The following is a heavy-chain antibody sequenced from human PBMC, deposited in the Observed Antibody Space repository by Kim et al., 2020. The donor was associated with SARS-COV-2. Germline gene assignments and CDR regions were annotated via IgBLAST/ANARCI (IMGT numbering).Heavy chain of an antibody. Sequence: GGSLRLSCAASGFTFSSYSMNWVRQAPGKGLEWVSYISSSSSTIYYADSVKGRFTISRDNAKNSLYLQMNSLRDEDTAVYYCARGGPEWGTIFGVVIDPRAFMVVGSQGTTVTVSS. CDR3: ARGGPEWGTIFGVVIDPRAFMVV. J-gene: IGHJ6*02. CDR1: GFTFSSYS. V-gene: IGHV3-48*02. CDR2: ISSSSSTI. D-gene: IGHD3-3*01.